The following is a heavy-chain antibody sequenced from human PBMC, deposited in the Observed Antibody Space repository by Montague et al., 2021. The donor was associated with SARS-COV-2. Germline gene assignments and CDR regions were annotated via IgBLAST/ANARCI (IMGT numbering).Heavy chain of an antibody. D-gene: IGHD3-10*01. Sequence: SETLSLTCALYGGSFSGFHWSWIRQPPGKGLEWIGEINQSGSTNYNASLKSRLTMSLDTSKNQVSLKLSSVTAADTAVYYCATSSSPSYYVGLDYWGQGTLVTVTS. CDR2: INQSGST. V-gene: IGHV4-34*01. CDR3: ATSSSPSYYVGLDY. CDR1: GGSFSGFH. J-gene: IGHJ4*02.